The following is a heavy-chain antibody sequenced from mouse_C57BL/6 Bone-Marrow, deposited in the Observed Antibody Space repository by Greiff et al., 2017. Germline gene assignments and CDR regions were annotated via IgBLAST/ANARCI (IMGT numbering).Heavy chain of an antibody. V-gene: IGHV14-4*01. Sequence: VQLQQSGAELVRPGASVKLSCTASGFNIKDDYIHWVKQRPEQGLEWIGWIDPEIGDTESASKFQGKATITSDTSSNTAYLHLSSLTSEDTAVYYCSSFDGNYFDFWGQGTPLTVAS. CDR2: IDPEIGDT. J-gene: IGHJ2*01. CDR3: SSFDGNYFDF. D-gene: IGHD1-1*01. CDR1: GFNIKDDY.